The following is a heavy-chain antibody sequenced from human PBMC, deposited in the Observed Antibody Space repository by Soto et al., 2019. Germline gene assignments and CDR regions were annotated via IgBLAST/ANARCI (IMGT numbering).Heavy chain of an antibody. Sequence: QVQLVESGGGVVQPGRSLRLSCAASGFTFSSYAMHWVRQAPGKGLEWVAVISYDGSNKYYADSVKGRFTISRDNSKNTVDLQMKSLRAEDTAVYYCARVLMRWELPGYFDLLGRGTLVTVSS. V-gene: IGHV3-30-3*01. CDR2: ISYDGSNK. CDR1: GFTFSSYA. J-gene: IGHJ2*01. D-gene: IGHD1-26*01. CDR3: ARVLMRWELPGYFDL.